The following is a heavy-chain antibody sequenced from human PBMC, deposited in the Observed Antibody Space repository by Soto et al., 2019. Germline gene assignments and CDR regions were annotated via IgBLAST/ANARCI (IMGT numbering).Heavy chain of an antibody. J-gene: IGHJ6*02. Sequence: SSETLSLTCTVSGGSISSGDYYWSWIRQPPGKGLEWVGYIYYSGSTYYNPSLKSRVTVSVDTSKNQFSLKLSSVTAADTAVYYCARNLLEWSLPYYYGMDVWGQGTTVTVSS. D-gene: IGHD3-3*01. CDR2: IYYSGST. CDR3: ARNLLEWSLPYYYGMDV. V-gene: IGHV4-30-4*01. CDR1: GGSISSGDYY.